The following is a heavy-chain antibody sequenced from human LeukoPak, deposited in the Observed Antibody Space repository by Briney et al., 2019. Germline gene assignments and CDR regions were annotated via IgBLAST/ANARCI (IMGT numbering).Heavy chain of an antibody. CDR2: ISSSSSYI. CDR1: GFTFSSYS. D-gene: IGHD3-3*01. Sequence: GSLRLSCAASGFTFSSYSMNWVRQAPGKGLEWVSSISSSSSYIYYADSVKGRFTISRDNAKNSLYLQMNSLRAEDTAVYYCARDASLYDFWTNWFDPWGQGTLVTVSS. CDR3: ARDASLYDFWTNWFDP. J-gene: IGHJ5*02. V-gene: IGHV3-21*01.